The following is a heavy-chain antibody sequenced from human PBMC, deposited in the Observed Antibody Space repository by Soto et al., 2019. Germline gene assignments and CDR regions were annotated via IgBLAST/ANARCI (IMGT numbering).Heavy chain of an antibody. D-gene: IGHD2-21*02. CDR2: ISAYNGNT. CDR3: ARGEVVTAYSDLEY. Sequence: QVQLVQSGAEVKKPGASVKVSCKASGYTFISYGISWVRQAPGQGLEWMGWISAYNGNTEYAEKFRGRVTMTTDTSTSTAYMELRSLRSDDTAVYYCARGEVVTAYSDLEYWGQGTLVTVSS. V-gene: IGHV1-18*01. J-gene: IGHJ4*02. CDR1: GYTFISYG.